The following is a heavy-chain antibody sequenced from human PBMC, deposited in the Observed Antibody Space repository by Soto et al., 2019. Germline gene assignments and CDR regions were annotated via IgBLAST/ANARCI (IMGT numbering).Heavy chain of an antibody. Sequence: QLQLQESGPGLVKPSETLSLTCAVSGGSISSSYYYWAWIRQPPGMGLEWIGFIYHNGNTYYNPSLKSRVTISVDTSKNQFSLKLSSVTAVDTAVYYCARSSYYDYIWGSFEFDYWGQGALVTVSS. CDR3: ARSSYYDYIWGSFEFDY. J-gene: IGHJ4*02. CDR1: GGSISSSYYY. V-gene: IGHV4-39*01. CDR2: IYHNGNT. D-gene: IGHD3-16*01.